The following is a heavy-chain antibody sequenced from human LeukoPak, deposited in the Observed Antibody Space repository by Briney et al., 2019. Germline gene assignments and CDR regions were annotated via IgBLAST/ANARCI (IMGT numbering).Heavy chain of an antibody. Sequence: GGSLRLSCAASGFTFRDYAMNWVRQAPGKGLEWVSAISKSGTYIKYADSVKGRFTVSRDNAKNSLFLQMNSLRVEDTAVYFCAREVLIVVEPAANTIDYWGQGTRVTVSS. CDR2: ISKSGTYI. D-gene: IGHD2-2*01. V-gene: IGHV3-21*01. J-gene: IGHJ4*02. CDR3: AREVLIVVEPAANTIDY. CDR1: GFTFRDYA.